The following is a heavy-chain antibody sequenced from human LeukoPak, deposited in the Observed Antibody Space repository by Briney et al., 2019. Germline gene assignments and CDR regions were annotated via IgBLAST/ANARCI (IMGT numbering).Heavy chain of an antibody. CDR2: IIPIFGTA. CDR3: ARGDIVVVPAAFDI. D-gene: IGHD2-2*01. Sequence: GASVKVSCKASGYTFTSYAMHWVRQAPGQRLEWMGGIIPIFGTANYAQKFQGRVTITTDESTSTAYMELSSLRSEDTAVYYCARGDIVVVPAAFDIWGQGTMVTVSS. J-gene: IGHJ3*02. V-gene: IGHV1-69*05. CDR1: GYTFTSYA.